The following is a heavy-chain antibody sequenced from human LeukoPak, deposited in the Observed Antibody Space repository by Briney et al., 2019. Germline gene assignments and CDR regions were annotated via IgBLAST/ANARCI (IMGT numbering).Heavy chain of an antibody. Sequence: SETLSLTCTVSGGSISGYFWSWIRQPPGKGLEWIGYISYSETTNYNPSLKSRVTISVDTSKNQFSLKLSSVTAADTAVYYCARTPPWVYYGSGSYYSTHKTSWFDPWGQGTLVTVSS. V-gene: IGHV4-59*01. CDR1: GGSISGYF. J-gene: IGHJ5*02. CDR3: ARTPPWVYYGSGSYYSTHKTSWFDP. D-gene: IGHD3-10*01. CDR2: ISYSETT.